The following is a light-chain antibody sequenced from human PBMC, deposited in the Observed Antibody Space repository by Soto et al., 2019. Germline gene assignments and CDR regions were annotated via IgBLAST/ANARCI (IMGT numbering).Light chain of an antibody. J-gene: IGKJ5*01. CDR2: AAS. Sequence: DTQMNQSPSSLSASVGDSIAITCRASQSISSYLNWYQQKPGKAPKLLISAASILQSGVPSRFSGSGSGTDFTLTISNLQPEDFADYYCQQTYSSPITFGQGTRLEIK. V-gene: IGKV1-39*01. CDR1: QSISSY. CDR3: QQTYSSPIT.